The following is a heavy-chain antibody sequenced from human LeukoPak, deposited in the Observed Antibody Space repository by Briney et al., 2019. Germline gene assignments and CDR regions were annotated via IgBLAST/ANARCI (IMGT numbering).Heavy chain of an antibody. CDR1: GGSISSSSYY. CDR2: IYYSGST. J-gene: IGHJ4*02. CDR3: ARGVLRRGYSGYDYGAGYFDY. Sequence: PSETLSLTCTVSGGSISSSSYYWGWIRQPPGKGLEWIGSIYYSGSTYYNPSLKSRVTISVDTSKNQFSLKLSSVTAADTAVYYCARGVLRRGYSGYDYGAGYFDYWGQGTLVTVSS. V-gene: IGHV4-39*01. D-gene: IGHD5-12*01.